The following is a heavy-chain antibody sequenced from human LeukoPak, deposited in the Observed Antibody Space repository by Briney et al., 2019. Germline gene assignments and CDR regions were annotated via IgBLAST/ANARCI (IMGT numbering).Heavy chain of an antibody. CDR3: ARDRIQLSGFPLMDY. J-gene: IGHJ4*02. CDR1: GGTFSSYA. D-gene: IGHD5-18*01. V-gene: IGHV1-69*01. Sequence: ALVKVSCKASGGTFSSYAISWVRRAPGQGLEWVGGIIPIFGTANYAQKFQGRVTITADESTSTAYMELSSLRSEDTAVYYCARDRIQLSGFPLMDYWGQGTLVTVSS. CDR2: IIPIFGTA.